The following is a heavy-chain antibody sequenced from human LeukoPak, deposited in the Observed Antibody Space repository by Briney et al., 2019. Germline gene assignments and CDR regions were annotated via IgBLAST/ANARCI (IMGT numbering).Heavy chain of an antibody. CDR1: GGSISSGGYY. D-gene: IGHD1-26*01. V-gene: IGHV4-61*08. J-gene: IGHJ4*02. Sequence: SETLSLTCTVSGGSISSGGYYWSWIRQPPGKGLEFIGYIYSSGSTNYNPSLKSRVTISVDTSKNQFSLKLNSVTAADTAVYYCARVVGDGYSDYWGQGTLVTVSS. CDR2: IYSSGST. CDR3: ARVVGDGYSDY.